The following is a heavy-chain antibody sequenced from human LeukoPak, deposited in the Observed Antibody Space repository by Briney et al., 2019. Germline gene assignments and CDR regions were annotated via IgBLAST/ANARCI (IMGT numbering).Heavy chain of an antibody. D-gene: IGHD2-15*01. J-gene: IGHJ4*02. V-gene: IGHV3-49*04. Sequence: GGSLSLSCTVSGFNFGDYALSWVRQAPGKGLEWVGFIRSKPYGGTIEYAPSVKGRFTISRDDSKSIAYLQMNSLKTEDTAMYFCTRGAGGVSGYCSGCSCNIDYWGQGTLVTVSS. CDR3: TRGAGGVSGYCSGCSCNIDY. CDR2: IRSKPYGGTI. CDR1: GFNFGDYA.